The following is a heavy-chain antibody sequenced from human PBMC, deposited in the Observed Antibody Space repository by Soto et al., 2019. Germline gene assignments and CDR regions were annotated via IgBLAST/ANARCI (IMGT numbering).Heavy chain of an antibody. CDR2: IIPIFGTA. D-gene: IGHD3-16*01. Sequence: SVKVSCKASGGTFSSYAISWVRQAPGQGLEWMGGIIPIFGTANYAQKFQGRVTITADESTSTAYMELSSLRSEDTAVYYCARCLGDRSVDYTCGYYYGMDVRGQGTTVTVYS. CDR1: GGTFSSYA. CDR3: ARCLGDRSVDYTCGYYYGMDV. V-gene: IGHV1-69*13. J-gene: IGHJ6*02.